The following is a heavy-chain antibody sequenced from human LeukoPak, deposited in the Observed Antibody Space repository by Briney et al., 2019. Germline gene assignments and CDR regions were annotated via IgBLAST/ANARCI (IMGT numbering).Heavy chain of an antibody. D-gene: IGHD6-13*01. CDR3: ASPRQYSSSWNLDY. V-gene: IGHV1-18*01. CDR2: ISAYNGNT. Sequence: QAXGQXLXWXGWISAYNGNTNYAQKLQGRVTMITDTSTSTAYMELRSLRSDDTAVYYCASPRQYSSSWNLDYWGQGTLVTVSS. J-gene: IGHJ4*02.